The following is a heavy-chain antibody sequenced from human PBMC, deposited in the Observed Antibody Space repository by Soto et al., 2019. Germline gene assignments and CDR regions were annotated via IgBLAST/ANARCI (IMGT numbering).Heavy chain of an antibody. CDR3: ARGSGADAFDI. D-gene: IGHD7-27*01. V-gene: IGHV1-69*06. J-gene: IGHJ3*02. Sequence: QVQLVQSGAEVKKPGSSVKVSCKVSGGTFNIRWVRQAPGQGLEWMGGIIPVIDTANYARKVQGRVVISADRATNIDYMEMMSLTLEDTAVYYFARGSGADAFDIWGQGTMVTVSS. CDR1: GGTFN. CDR2: IIPVIDTA.